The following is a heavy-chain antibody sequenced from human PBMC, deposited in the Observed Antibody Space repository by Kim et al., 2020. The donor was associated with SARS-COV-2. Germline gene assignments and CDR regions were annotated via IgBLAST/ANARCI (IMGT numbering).Heavy chain of an antibody. V-gene: IGHV3-11*01. Sequence: ADSVKGRFTNSRDNAKNSLYLQMNSLRAEDTAVYYCARDPDSSSWYRFDPWGQGTLVTVSS. D-gene: IGHD6-13*01. CDR3: ARDPDSSSWYRFDP. J-gene: IGHJ5*02.